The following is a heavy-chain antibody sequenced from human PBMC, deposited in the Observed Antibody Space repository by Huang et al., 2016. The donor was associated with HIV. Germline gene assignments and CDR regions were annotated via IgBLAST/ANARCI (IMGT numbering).Heavy chain of an antibody. J-gene: IGHJ4*02. CDR3: AKGGSAAAVLDF. D-gene: IGHD6-13*01. V-gene: IGHV3-30*18. CDR2: ISYEAKTK. Sequence: QVQLVESGGGVVQPGRSLRISCAASGFTFSRYGMHWVRQAPGKVLGWVAVISYEAKTKYYADSVKGRFSISRDNSKTTVYLQLNSLRLEDTAVYYCAKGGSAAAVLDFWGQGTLVTVSS. CDR1: GFTFSRYG.